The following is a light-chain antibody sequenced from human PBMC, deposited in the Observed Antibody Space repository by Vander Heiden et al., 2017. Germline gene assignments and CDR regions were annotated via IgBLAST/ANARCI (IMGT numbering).Light chain of an antibody. V-gene: IGLV3-1*01. J-gene: IGLJ2*01. Sequence: SYELTQPPSVSVSPGQTAGITCPGDKLGDKYACWYQQKPAPSPVLVIYQDSKRPSAIPDRFSGSDSGTTATLTMRETQARADDDYYCQAWDSSTVVFGGGTKLTVL. CDR1: KLGDKY. CDR3: QAWDSSTVV. CDR2: QDS.